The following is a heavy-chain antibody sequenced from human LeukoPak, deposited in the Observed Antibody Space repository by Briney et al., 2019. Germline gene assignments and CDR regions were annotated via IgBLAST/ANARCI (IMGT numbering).Heavy chain of an antibody. J-gene: IGHJ4*02. Sequence: PSETLSLTCTVSGGSISTYYWSWIRQPPGKGLGWIGYVYQSGTTTCNPSLKRRVTISADTSKSQFSLKVRSVTAADTAVYYCARHGGSLGCFDNWGQGTLVTVSS. CDR2: VYQSGTT. CDR1: GGSISTYY. CDR3: ARHGGSLGCFDN. V-gene: IGHV4-59*08. D-gene: IGHD1-26*01.